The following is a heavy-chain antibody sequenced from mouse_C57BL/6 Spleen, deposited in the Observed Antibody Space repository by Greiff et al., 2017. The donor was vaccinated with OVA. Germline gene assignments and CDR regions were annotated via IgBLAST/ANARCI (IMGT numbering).Heavy chain of an antibody. V-gene: IGHV14-4*01. CDR2: IDPENGDT. Sequence: EVQLQQSGAELVRPGASVKLSCTASGFNIKDDYMHWVKQRPEQGLEWIGWIDPENGDTEYASKFQGKATITADTSSNTAYLQLSSLTSEDTAVYYCTTCVFITTVVPFAYWGQGTLVTVSA. J-gene: IGHJ3*01. D-gene: IGHD1-1*01. CDR1: GFNIKDDY. CDR3: TTCVFITTVVPFAY.